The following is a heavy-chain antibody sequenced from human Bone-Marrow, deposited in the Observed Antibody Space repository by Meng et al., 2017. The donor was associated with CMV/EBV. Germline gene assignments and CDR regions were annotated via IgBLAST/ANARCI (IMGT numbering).Heavy chain of an antibody. CDR2: ISGSSSYI. Sequence: GESLKISCTASGVTFSDYTMNWVRQAPGKGLEWVSSISGSSSYIYYADSVKGRFTISRDNAKNSLYLQMNSLRADDTAVYYCARFGGDPHVVVPAAIRVGMRYFDLWGLGTLVTVSS. J-gene: IGHJ2*01. CDR3: ARFGGDPHVVVPAAIRVGMRYFDL. CDR1: GVTFSDYT. D-gene: IGHD2-2*02. V-gene: IGHV3-21*06.